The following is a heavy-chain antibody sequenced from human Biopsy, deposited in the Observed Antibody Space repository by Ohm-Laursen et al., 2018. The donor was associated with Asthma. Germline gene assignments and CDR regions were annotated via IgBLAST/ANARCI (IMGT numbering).Heavy chain of an antibody. CDR2: HDHEEGGT. CDR3: ASDFPKDYVRYNFQF. J-gene: IGHJ4*02. CDR1: GYSLTDLS. Sequence: EASVKVSCKISGYSLTDLSMHWVRQAPGQGLKWMGGHDHEEGGTVSARRFQGRVTMTEDTSTDTAYMELSSLSSDDTAVYYCASDFPKDYVRYNFQFWGQGTLVTVSS. D-gene: IGHD4-17*01. V-gene: IGHV1-24*01.